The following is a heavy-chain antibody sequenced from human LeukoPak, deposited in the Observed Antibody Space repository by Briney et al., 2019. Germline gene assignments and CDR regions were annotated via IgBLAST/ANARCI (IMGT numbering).Heavy chain of an antibody. V-gene: IGHV4-4*07. J-gene: IGHJ2*01. CDR1: GGSVSSHY. Sequence: SETLSLTCTVSGGSVSSHYWTWIRQPAGKGLEWIGRIYTSGSTNYNPSLKSRVTISVDTSKNQFSLKLSSVTAADTAVYYCARWGDVYWYFDLWGRGTLVTVSS. CDR2: IYTSGST. CDR3: ARWGDVYWYFDL. D-gene: IGHD3-16*01.